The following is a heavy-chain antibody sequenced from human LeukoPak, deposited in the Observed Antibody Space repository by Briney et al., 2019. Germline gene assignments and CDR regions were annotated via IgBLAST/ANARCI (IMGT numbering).Heavy chain of an antibody. J-gene: IGHJ4*02. CDR2: GYYRGTN. Sequence: PSETLSLTCSVSGDSMSGSTYYWAWISQPPGKGLEWVGSGYYRGTNYYNPSLKIQATITLDSRNQFSLRLTSVTAADTAVYYCGRLGIHKPYSLDYWGQGTLVTVSS. CDR1: GDSMSGSTYY. D-gene: IGHD4-11*01. V-gene: IGHV4-39*01. CDR3: GRLGIHKPYSLDY.